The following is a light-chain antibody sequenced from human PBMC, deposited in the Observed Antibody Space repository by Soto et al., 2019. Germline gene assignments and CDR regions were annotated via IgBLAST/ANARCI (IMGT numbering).Light chain of an antibody. J-gene: IGKJ4*01. CDR1: ENIRTS. Sequence: EVILTQFPATLSMSPGESATLSCRASENIRTSLAWYQHRPCQPPRLLIYDAFNRATGIPPRFSGGGSGTDFTLTISGIEPEDFAVYYCKQRASWPPFTFGGGTKVEIK. CDR2: DAF. V-gene: IGKV3-11*01. CDR3: KQRASWPPFT.